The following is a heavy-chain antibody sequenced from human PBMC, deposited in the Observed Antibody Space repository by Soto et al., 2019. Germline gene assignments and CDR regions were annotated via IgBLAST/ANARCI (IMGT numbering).Heavy chain of an antibody. Sequence: ASVKVSCKASGYTFTGYYMHWVRQAPGQGLEWMGWINPNSGGTNYAQKFQGWVTMTRDTSISTAYMELSRLRSDDTAVYYCARATERGARAFFDYWGQGTLVTVSS. CDR2: INPNSGGT. V-gene: IGHV1-2*04. J-gene: IGHJ4*02. CDR1: GYTFTGYY. D-gene: IGHD3-10*01. CDR3: ARATERGARAFFDY.